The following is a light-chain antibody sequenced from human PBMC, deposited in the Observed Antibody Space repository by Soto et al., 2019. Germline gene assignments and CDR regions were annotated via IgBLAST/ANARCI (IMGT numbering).Light chain of an antibody. V-gene: IGKV2-30*01. CDR3: MQGSHWPPRYT. CDR1: QSLVFNDGNTF. CDR2: KGS. J-gene: IGKJ2*01. Sequence: DVVMTQSPLSLPVTLGQPASISCRSSQSLVFNDGNTFFNWFHQRPSQSPRRLIYKGSNRDSGVPVRFSGSGSATDFTLRISRVEAEDVGVYFCMQGSHWPPRYTFGQGTKLEIK.